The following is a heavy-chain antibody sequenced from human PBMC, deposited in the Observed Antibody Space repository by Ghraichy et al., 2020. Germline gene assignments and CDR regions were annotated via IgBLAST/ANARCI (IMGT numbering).Heavy chain of an antibody. V-gene: IGHV3-33*01. Sequence: SLRLSCAASGFTFSSYGMHWVRQAPGKGLEWVAVIWYDGSNKYYADSVKGRFTISRDNSKNTLYLQMNSLRAEDTAVYYCARDIVVVPAAPYGGNNYYYYYGMDVWGQVTTVTVSS. CDR2: IWYDGSNK. CDR1: GFTFSSYG. D-gene: IGHD2-2*01. CDR3: ARDIVVVPAAPYGGNNYYYYYGMDV. J-gene: IGHJ6*02.